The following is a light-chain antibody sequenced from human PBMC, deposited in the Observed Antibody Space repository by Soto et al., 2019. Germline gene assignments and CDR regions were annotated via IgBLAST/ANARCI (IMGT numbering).Light chain of an antibody. CDR3: TSFTSSSTRV. V-gene: IGLV2-14*03. CDR1: SSDVGGYNY. Sequence: QSALTQPASVSGSPGQSITISCTGTSSDVGGYNYVSWFQQHPGKAPKLKIYEVSNRPSGVSNRFSGSKSGYTASLTISELQAEDEADYYCTSFTSSSTRVFGGGTKVTVL. J-gene: IGLJ3*02. CDR2: EVS.